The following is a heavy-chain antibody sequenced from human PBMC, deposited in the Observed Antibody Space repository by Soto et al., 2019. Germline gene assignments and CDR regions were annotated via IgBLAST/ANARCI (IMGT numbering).Heavy chain of an antibody. CDR3: ARVSRSRTQDWYFDL. J-gene: IGHJ2*01. CDR2: ISSSSSTI. V-gene: IGHV3-48*01. Sequence: GGSLRLSCAASGFTFSSYSMNWVRQAPGKGLEWVSYISSSSSTIYYADSVKGRFTISRDNAKNSLYLQMNSLRAEDTAVYYCARVSRSRTQDWYFDLWGRGTLVTVSS. CDR1: GFTFSSYS.